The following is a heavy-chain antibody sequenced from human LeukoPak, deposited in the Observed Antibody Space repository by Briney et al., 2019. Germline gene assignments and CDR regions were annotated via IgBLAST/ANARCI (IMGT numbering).Heavy chain of an antibody. D-gene: IGHD4-23*01. CDR3: ARGAYGGNAFDI. CDR2: IGGGSSTI. V-gene: IGHV3-48*02. J-gene: IGHJ3*02. CDR1: GFTFSSYS. Sequence: GGSLRLSCAASGFTFSSYSMNWVRQAPGKGLEWVSSIGGGSSTIYYADSVKGRFTISRDNAKNSLYLQMNSLRDEDTAVYYCARGAYGGNAFDIWGQGTMVTVSS.